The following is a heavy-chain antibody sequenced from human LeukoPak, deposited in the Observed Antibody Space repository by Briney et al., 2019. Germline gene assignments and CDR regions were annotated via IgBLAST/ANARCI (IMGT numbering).Heavy chain of an antibody. CDR2: LSGSGGNT. CDR1: GFTFSSYA. V-gene: IGHV3-23*01. Sequence: GGSLRLSCAASGFTFSSYAMSWVRQAPGKGLEWVSTLSGSGGNTYYADSVKGRVTISRDNSKNTLYLQMNSLRAEDTAVYHCAKGSYYYDSADYFDYWGQGTLVTVSS. CDR3: AKGSYYYDSADYFDY. D-gene: IGHD3-22*01. J-gene: IGHJ4*02.